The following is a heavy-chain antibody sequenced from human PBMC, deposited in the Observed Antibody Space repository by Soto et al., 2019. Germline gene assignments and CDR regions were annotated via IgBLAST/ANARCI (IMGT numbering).Heavy chain of an antibody. D-gene: IGHD2-15*01. Sequence: QVQLVQSGAEVKKPGASVKVSCNASGYTFTDYYMHWVRQAPGQGLEWMGWINPNSGGTNYAHKFQGWVTMTRDTSISTAYMELSRLRSDDTAVYYCARELRYCSGGSCYSGGFDYWGQGTLVTVSS. CDR3: ARELRYCSGGSCYSGGFDY. J-gene: IGHJ4*02. CDR1: GYTFTDYY. V-gene: IGHV1-2*04. CDR2: INPNSGGT.